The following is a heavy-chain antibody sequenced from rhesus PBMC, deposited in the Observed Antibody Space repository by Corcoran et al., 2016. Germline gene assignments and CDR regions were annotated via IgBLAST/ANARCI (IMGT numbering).Heavy chain of an antibody. CDR1: GFSIRPSGMG. Sequence: QVTLKESGPALVKPTPTLTLTCPFSGFSIRPSGMGVGWFRQPPGKALDWLAHIYWDDDKYYSTSLKSRLTISKDTSKNQVVLTMTNMDPVDTATYYCARRRATYIYGNSDYFDYWGQGVLVTVSS. CDR2: IYWDDDK. D-gene: IGHD4-35*01. V-gene: IGHV2-174*01. J-gene: IGHJ4*01. CDR3: ARRRATYIYGNSDYFDY.